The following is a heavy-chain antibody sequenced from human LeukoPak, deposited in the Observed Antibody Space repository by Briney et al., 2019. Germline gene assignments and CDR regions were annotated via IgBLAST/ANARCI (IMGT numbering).Heavy chain of an antibody. CDR3: ARDKGGSGWYAADYFDY. J-gene: IGHJ4*02. CDR1: GYTFTSYA. V-gene: IGHV1-3*01. Sequence: GASVKVSCKASGYTFTSYAMHWVRQAPGQRLEWMGWINAGNGNTKYSQKFQGRVTITRDTSASTAYMELSSLRSEDTAVYYCARDKGGSGWYAADYFDYWGQGTLVTVSS. CDR2: INAGNGNT. D-gene: IGHD6-19*01.